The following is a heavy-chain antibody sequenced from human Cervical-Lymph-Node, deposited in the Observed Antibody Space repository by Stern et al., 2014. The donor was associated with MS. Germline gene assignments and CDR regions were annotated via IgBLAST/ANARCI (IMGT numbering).Heavy chain of an antibody. CDR3: ARDYGDYAFDY. CDR1: GYSFTANW. D-gene: IGHD4-17*01. J-gene: IGHJ4*02. V-gene: IGHV5-51*01. CDR2: IYHVESEH. Sequence: VQLEESGAEVKKPGESLKISCKGSGYSFTANWIAWVRQMPGRGLEWMGIIYHVESEHRYSPSFQGKATISADKSISPAYLQWSSLKASDPAMYYCARDYGDYAFDYGGQGTLVTVSS.